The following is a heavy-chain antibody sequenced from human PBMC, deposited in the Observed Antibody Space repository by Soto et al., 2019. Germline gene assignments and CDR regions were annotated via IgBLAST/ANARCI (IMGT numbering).Heavy chain of an antibody. CDR2: YSAYNGKT. J-gene: IGHJ6*02. Sequence: APVTVSCKASGYSITSDGISWERQAPGQGLEWMGWYSAYNGKTNYAQKLQGRVTMTTDTSTRRAYMDQRSLRSDDTAVYYCPRAFTRSQREYYSGMDFWAQGTTVTVSS. D-gene: IGHD3-3*01. CDR1: GYSITSDG. V-gene: IGHV1-18*01. CDR3: PRAFTRSQREYYSGMDF.